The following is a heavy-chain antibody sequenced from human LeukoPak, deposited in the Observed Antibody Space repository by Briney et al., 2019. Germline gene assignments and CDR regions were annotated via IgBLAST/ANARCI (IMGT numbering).Heavy chain of an antibody. CDR2: IKQDGSEK. D-gene: IGHD3-16*02. J-gene: IGHJ4*02. V-gene: IGHV3-7*03. Sequence: GGSLRLSCAASGFTYSSYWMSWVRQAPGKGLEWVAHIKQDGSEKYYVDSVKGRFTISRDNANNSLYLQMNSLRAEDTAVYYCARDYYDFVWGSYRHFDYWGQGTLVSVSS. CDR3: ARDYYDFVWGSYRHFDY. CDR1: GFTYSSYW.